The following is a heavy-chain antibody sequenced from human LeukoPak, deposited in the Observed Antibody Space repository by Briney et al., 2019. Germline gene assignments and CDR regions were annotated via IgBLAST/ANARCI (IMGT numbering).Heavy chain of an antibody. CDR1: GFTFSSHA. J-gene: IGHJ4*02. V-gene: IGHV3-7*01. Sequence: GGSLRLSCAASGFTFSSHALSWVRQAPGKGLEWVAKIKQDGSEKYYVDSVKGRFTISRDNAKNSLYLQMNSLRAEDSAVYYCARMGRLDYWGQGTLVTVSS. D-gene: IGHD1-26*01. CDR2: IKQDGSEK. CDR3: ARMGRLDY.